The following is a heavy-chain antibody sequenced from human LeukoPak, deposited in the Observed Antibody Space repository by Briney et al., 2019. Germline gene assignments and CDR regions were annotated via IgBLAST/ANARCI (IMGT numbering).Heavy chain of an antibody. V-gene: IGHV1-2*02. J-gene: IGHJ3*02. CDR2: INPNSGDT. D-gene: IGHD3-22*01. Sequence: ASLNVSCKASGYTFTGYYIHWVRRAPGQGLGWMGWINPNSGDTNYAQKFQGRVTMTRDTSISTDYMELSRLRSDDTAVYYCARAKFYDSSGHDAFDIWGQGTMVTVSS. CDR1: GYTFTGYY. CDR3: ARAKFYDSSGHDAFDI.